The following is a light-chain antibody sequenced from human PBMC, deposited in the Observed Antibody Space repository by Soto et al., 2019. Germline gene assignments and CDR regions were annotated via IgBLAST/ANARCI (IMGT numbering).Light chain of an antibody. J-gene: IGKJ1*01. CDR3: QQYGSSPPWT. V-gene: IGKV3-20*01. CDR1: ESVASSY. Sequence: EIVLTQSPGTLSLSPGERATLSCRASESVASSYLAWYQNKPGQAPRLLIYGASSRATGIPDRFSGSGSGTDLTLTISRLETEDFAVYYCQQYGSSPPWTFGQGTKVDIK. CDR2: GAS.